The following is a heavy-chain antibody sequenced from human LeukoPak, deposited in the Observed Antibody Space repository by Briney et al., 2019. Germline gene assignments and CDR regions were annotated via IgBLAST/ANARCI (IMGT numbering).Heavy chain of an antibody. V-gene: IGHV3-7*03. CDR3: ARGFDWLRYSYFDY. Sequence: GGSLRLSCAASGLTFSSYWMSWVRQAPGKGLEWVANIKQDGSEKYYVDSVKGRFTISRDNAKNSLYLQMNSLRAEDTAVYYCARGFDWLRYSYFDYWGQGTLVTVSS. CDR2: IKQDGSEK. CDR1: GLTFSSYW. D-gene: IGHD3-9*01. J-gene: IGHJ4*02.